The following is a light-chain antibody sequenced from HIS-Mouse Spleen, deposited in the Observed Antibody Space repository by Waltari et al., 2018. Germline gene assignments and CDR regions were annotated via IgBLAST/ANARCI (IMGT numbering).Light chain of an antibody. V-gene: IGLV3-21*03. CDR3: QVWDSSSDHVV. CDR1: NIGSKS. CDR2: DDS. Sequence: SYVLTQPPSVSVAPGKTARITCGGNNIGSKSVHGYQQKPGQAPVLVVYDDSDRPSGIPDRFSGSNSGNTATLTISRVEAGDEADYYCQVWDSSSDHVVFGGGTKLTVL. J-gene: IGLJ2*01.